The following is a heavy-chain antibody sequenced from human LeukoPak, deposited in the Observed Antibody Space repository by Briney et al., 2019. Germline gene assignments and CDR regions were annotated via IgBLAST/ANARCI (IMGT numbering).Heavy chain of an antibody. V-gene: IGHV3-21*01. Sequence: GGSLRLSCAASGFTFSSYSMNWVRQAPGKGLEWVSSISSSSSYIYYADSVKGRFAISRDNAKNSLYLQMNSLRAEDTAVYYRASRVGYCSGGSCYAYFDYWGQGTLVTVSS. CDR3: ASRVGYCSGGSCYAYFDY. D-gene: IGHD2-15*01. CDR2: ISSSSSYI. J-gene: IGHJ4*02. CDR1: GFTFSSYS.